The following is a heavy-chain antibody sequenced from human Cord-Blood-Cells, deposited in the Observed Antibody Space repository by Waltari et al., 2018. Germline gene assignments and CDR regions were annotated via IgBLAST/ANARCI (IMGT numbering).Heavy chain of an antibody. Sequence: QVQLVQSGAEVKKPGSSVKVSCKASGGSFSSYAISLERQAPGQGLEWMGGIIPIFGTANYAQKFQGRVTITADKSTSTAYMELSSLRSEDTAVYYCAVTIFGVVINPSFDYWGQGTLVTVSS. CDR2: IIPIFGTA. CDR3: AVTIFGVVINPSFDY. V-gene: IGHV1-69*06. J-gene: IGHJ4*02. D-gene: IGHD3-3*01. CDR1: GGSFSSYA.